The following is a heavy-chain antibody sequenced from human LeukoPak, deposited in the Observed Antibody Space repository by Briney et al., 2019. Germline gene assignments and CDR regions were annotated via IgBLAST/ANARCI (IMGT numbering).Heavy chain of an antibody. J-gene: IGHJ5*02. CDR1: GYTFTSYG. CDR2: ISAYNGNT. V-gene: IGHV1-18*01. D-gene: IGHD1-26*01. CDR3: GGGGVGATTYVWFDP. Sequence: AASVKVSCKASGYTFTSYGISWVRQAPGQGLEWMGWISAYNGNTNYAKKLQGRVTMNTDTSTSTAYMEVRSLRSGETAVYFCGGGGVGATTYVWFDPWGQGTLVTVSS.